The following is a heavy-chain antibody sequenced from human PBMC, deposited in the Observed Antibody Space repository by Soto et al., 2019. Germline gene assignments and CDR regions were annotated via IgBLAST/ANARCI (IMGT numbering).Heavy chain of an antibody. CDR2: IRSKANSYAT. CDR3: TRHSRGSYPD. Sequence: EVQLVESGGDLVQPGGSLKLSCAASGFTFSGSAMHWVRQASGKGLEWVGRIRSKANSYATAYAASVKGRFTISRDDSKNTAYLQMNSLKTEDTAVYYCTRHSRGSYPDWGQGTLVTVSS. D-gene: IGHD1-26*01. CDR1: GFTFSGSA. V-gene: IGHV3-73*02. J-gene: IGHJ4*02.